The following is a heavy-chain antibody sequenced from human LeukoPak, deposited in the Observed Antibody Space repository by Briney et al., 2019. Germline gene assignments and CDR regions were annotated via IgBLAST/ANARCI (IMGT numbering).Heavy chain of an antibody. V-gene: IGHV4-59*08. Sequence: SETLSLTCTVSGGSISSYYWSWIRQPPGKGLEWIGYIYYSGSTNYNPSLKSRVTISVDTSKNQFSLKLSSVTAADTAVYYCARRPGGVVGASFYYGMDVGGQETRDTVSS. J-gene: IGHJ6*02. D-gene: IGHD2-15*01. CDR3: ARRPGGVVGASFYYGMDV. CDR2: IYYSGST. CDR1: GGSISSYY.